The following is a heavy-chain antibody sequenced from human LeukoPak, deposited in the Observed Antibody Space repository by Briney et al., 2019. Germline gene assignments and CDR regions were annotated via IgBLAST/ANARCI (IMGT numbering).Heavy chain of an antibody. D-gene: IGHD3-22*01. CDR3: ERNYYDSSGYYY. CDR2: ISAYNGDT. J-gene: IGHJ4*02. Sequence: GASVKVSCKASGYTFTSYGISWVRQAPGQGLEWMGWISAYNGDTNYAQKLQGRVTMTTDTSTSTAYMELSRLRSDDTAVYYCERNYYDSSGYYYWGQGTLVTVSS. CDR1: GYTFTSYG. V-gene: IGHV1-18*01.